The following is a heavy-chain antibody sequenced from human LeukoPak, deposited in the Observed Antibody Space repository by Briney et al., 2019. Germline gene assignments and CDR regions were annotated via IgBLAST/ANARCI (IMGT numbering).Heavy chain of an antibody. CDR1: GYNFRGYY. D-gene: IGHD2-2*01. CDR2: INPNSGET. Sequence: ASVKVSCKASGYNFRGYYIHWVRQAPGQGLEWMGWINPNSGETTYTQKFQGRVTMTRDISISTAYMEVSRLRSDDTAVYYCATGYCSSNSCYALTVGYYYMDVWGKGTTVTVSS. J-gene: IGHJ6*03. V-gene: IGHV1-2*02. CDR3: ATGYCSSNSCYALTVGYYYMDV.